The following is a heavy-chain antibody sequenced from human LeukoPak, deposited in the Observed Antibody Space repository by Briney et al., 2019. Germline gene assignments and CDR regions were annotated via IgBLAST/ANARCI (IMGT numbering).Heavy chain of an antibody. CDR3: ARLSYGSGSYTPPNWFDP. V-gene: IGHV5-51*01. CDR2: IYPGDSDT. J-gene: IGHJ5*02. Sequence: GASLKISCKGSGYSFTSYWIGWVRQMPGKGLEWMGIIYPGDSDTRYSPSFQGQVTISADKSISTAYLQWSSLKASDTAMYYCARLSYGSGSYTPPNWFDPWGQGTLVTVSS. CDR1: GYSFTSYW. D-gene: IGHD3-10*01.